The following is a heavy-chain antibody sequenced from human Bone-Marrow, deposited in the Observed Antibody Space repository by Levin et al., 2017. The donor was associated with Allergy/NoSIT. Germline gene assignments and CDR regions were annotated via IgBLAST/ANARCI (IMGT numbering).Heavy chain of an antibody. Sequence: GESLKISCAVSGFTFSDYGMHWVRQPPGKGLEWVAIISSDEIIKDYTESVKGRFTISRDNSKNTLHLQMNSLRPEDTAVYYCARGGLPYTGSYHFKHWGQGTLVTGSS. J-gene: IGHJ1*01. CDR2: ISSDEIIK. V-gene: IGHV3-30*03. CDR1: GFTFSDYG. D-gene: IGHD1-26*01. CDR3: ARGGLPYTGSYHFKH.